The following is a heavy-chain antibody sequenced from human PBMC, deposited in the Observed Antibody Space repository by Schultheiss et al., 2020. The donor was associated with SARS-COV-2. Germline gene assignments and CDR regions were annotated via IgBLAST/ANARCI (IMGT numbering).Heavy chain of an antibody. J-gene: IGHJ4*02. CDR1: GFIFSNYA. CDR3: AVTYYYDSGSSYFDY. CDR2: VSGSGGST. D-gene: IGHD3-10*01. V-gene: IGHV3-23*01. Sequence: GGSLRLSCAASGFIFSNYAMSWVRQAPGRRLEWVSGVSGSGGSTYYADSVKGRFTISRDNSKNTLYLQMNSLRAEDTAVYYCAVTYYYDSGSSYFDYWGQGTLVTVSS.